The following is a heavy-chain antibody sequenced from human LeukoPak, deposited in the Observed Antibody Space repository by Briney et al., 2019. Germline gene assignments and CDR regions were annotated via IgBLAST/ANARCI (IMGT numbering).Heavy chain of an antibody. CDR2: IYWNDDN. D-gene: IGHD6-19*01. CDR1: GWSRRTRGMG. Sequence: LVNATPTLTLTGTXSGWSRRTRGMGVGWIRQPPGKGLELLALIYWNDDNRYSPSLKSSLTITKDTSKNQVVLTMTNMAPVDTATYYCAHSIAVDWFDPWGQGXXXXVSX. CDR3: AHSIAVDWFDP. J-gene: IGHJ5*02. V-gene: IGHV2-5*01.